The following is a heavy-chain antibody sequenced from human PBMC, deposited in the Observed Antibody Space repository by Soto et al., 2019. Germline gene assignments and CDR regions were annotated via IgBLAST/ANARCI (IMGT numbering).Heavy chain of an antibody. Sequence: GGSLRLSCAAAGFTFSSYWMSWVRQAPGKGLEWVANVKPDGSEKWYVDSVKGRFTISRDNAKNSLYLQMNSLRAEDTAMYYCARATTAYVGMDVWGQGTTVTVSS. J-gene: IGHJ6*02. CDR1: GFTFSSYW. CDR3: ARATTAYVGMDV. D-gene: IGHD1-26*01. V-gene: IGHV3-7*05. CDR2: VKPDGSEK.